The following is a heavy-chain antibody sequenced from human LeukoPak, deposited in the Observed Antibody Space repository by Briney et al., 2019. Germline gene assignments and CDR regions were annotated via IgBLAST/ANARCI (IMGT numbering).Heavy chain of an antibody. Sequence: PSETLSLTCTVSGGSISSGDYYWSWIRQPPGKGLEWLGYIYYSGSTYYNPSLKSRVTISVDTSKNQFSLKLSSVTAADTAVYYCARAPYDFWSGYRGRWFDPWGQGTLVTVSS. CDR1: GGSISSGDYY. V-gene: IGHV4-30-4*08. CDR2: IYYSGST. J-gene: IGHJ5*02. CDR3: ARAPYDFWSGYRGRWFDP. D-gene: IGHD3-3*01.